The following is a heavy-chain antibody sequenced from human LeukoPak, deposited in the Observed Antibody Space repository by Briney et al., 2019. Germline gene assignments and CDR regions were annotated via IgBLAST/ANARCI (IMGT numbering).Heavy chain of an antibody. CDR2: IYTSGST. V-gene: IGHV4-61*09. J-gene: IGHJ6*03. CDR3: TRDRYSNYVYNYYMDV. CDR1: GGSISSGNYY. D-gene: IGHD4-11*01. Sequence: PSETLSLTCTVSGGSISSGNYYWSWIRQPAGKGLERIGHIYTSGSTNYNPSLKSRVTISVDTSKKQFSLKLSSVTAADTAVYYCTRDRYSNYVYNYYMDVWGKGTTVTVSS.